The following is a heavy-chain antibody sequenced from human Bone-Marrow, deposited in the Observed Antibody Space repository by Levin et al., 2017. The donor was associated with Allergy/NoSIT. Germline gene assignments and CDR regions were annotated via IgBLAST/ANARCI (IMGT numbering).Heavy chain of an antibody. Sequence: SETLSLTCAVYGGSFSGYYWSWIRQPPGKGLEWIGEINHSGSTNYNPSLKSRVTISVDTSKNQFSLKLSSVTAADTAVYYCARGRSRGDAFDIWGQGTMVTVSS. CDR2: INHSGST. J-gene: IGHJ3*02. D-gene: IGHD5-24*01. CDR3: ARGRSRGDAFDI. V-gene: IGHV4-34*01. CDR1: GGSFSGYY.